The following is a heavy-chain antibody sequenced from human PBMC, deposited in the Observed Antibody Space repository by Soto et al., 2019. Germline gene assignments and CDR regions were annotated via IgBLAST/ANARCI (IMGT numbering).Heavy chain of an antibody. D-gene: IGHD1-20*01. Sequence: GASVKVSCKASGYTFTGRFMHWVRQAPGQGLEWLGWVNPKSGDTTYAPKFKDRVSLTRDTSTDTAFLDLRDLKEDDTAIYYCSLTGRGGFWGQGTPVTVSS. CDR1: GYTFTGRF. CDR3: SLTGRGGF. CDR2: VNPKSGDT. J-gene: IGHJ4*02. V-gene: IGHV1-2*02.